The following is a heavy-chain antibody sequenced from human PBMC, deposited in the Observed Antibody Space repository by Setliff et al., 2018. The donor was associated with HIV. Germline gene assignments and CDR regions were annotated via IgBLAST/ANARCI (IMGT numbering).Heavy chain of an antibody. Sequence: GGSLRLSCAASGFAFSAYAMNWVRRAPGKGLEWVSAINGGGTTYYADSVKGRFTISRDNSKNIVYLQMNSLRDEDTAVYYCAKDRNWDPPYWFDYWGQGTLVTVSS. CDR3: AKDRNWDPPYWFDY. J-gene: IGHJ4*02. D-gene: IGHD2-8*02. CDR2: INGGGTT. CDR1: GFAFSAYA. V-gene: IGHV3-23*01.